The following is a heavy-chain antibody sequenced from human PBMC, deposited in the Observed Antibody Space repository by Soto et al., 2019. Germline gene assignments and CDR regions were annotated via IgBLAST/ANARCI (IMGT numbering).Heavy chain of an antibody. V-gene: IGHV6-1*01. CDR2: TYYRSQWYS. D-gene: IGHD2-15*01. Sequence: QLQQSGPGLVKPSQTLSHTCAISGDTFSSNSATWNWIRQSPSRGLEWLGRTYYRSQWYSDYALSVKSRITINPDTTKNQFSLHLNSVTPEDTAVYYCARHEQREADPFDYWGQGTLVTVSS. CDR1: GDTFSSNSAT. CDR3: ARHEQREADPFDY. J-gene: IGHJ4*02.